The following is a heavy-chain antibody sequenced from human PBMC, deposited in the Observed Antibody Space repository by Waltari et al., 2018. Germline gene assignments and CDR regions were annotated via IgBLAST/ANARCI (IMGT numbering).Heavy chain of an antibody. Sequence: QVPLVESGGGVVQPVMSLRLSCAASGFSLRHFCMHWVRQAPGKGLEWVALASVDGSTKYYADSVRGRFTISRDNSKNTLYLDINTLRVDDTAIYYCAKDAFGNTYLDHWGQGTLVTVSS. CDR2: ASVDGSTK. CDR3: AKDAFGNTYLDH. CDR1: GFSLRHFC. V-gene: IGHV3-30*18. J-gene: IGHJ5*02. D-gene: IGHD3-10*01.